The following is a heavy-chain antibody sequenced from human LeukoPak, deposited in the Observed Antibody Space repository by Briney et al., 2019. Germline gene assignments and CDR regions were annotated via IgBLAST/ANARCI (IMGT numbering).Heavy chain of an antibody. V-gene: IGHV3-9*01. D-gene: IGHD1-26*01. CDR3: AKDIYATVDSGSHFDY. CDR1: GFTFDDYA. Sequence: QAGGSLRLSCAASGFTFDDYAMHWVRQAPGKGLEWVSGISWNSGSIGYADSVKGRITISRDNAKNSLYLQMNSLRAEDTALYYCAKDIYATVDSGSHFDYWGQGTLVTVSS. CDR2: ISWNSGSI. J-gene: IGHJ4*02.